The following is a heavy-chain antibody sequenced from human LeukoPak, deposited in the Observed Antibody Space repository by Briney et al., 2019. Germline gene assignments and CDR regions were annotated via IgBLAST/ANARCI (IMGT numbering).Heavy chain of an antibody. CDR1: GFTFSSYG. D-gene: IGHD1-26*01. J-gene: IGHJ3*02. CDR2: IWYDGSNK. CDR3: ARDRVSGSYPDAFDI. V-gene: IGHV3-33*01. Sequence: PGRSLRLSCAASGFTFSSYGMHWVRQAPGKGLEWVAVIWYDGSNKYYADSVKGRFTISRDNSENTLYLQMNSLRAEDTAVYYCARDRVSGSYPDAFDIWGQGTMVTVSS.